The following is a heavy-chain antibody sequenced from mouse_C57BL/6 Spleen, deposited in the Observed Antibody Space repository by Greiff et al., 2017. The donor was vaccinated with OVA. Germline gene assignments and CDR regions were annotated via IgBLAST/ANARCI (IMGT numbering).Heavy chain of an antibody. J-gene: IGHJ2*01. V-gene: IGHV1-26*01. CDR2: INPNNGGT. CDR3: ATYYGSRHGCDY. CDR1: GYTFTDYY. D-gene: IGHD1-1*01. Sequence: EVQLQQSGPELVKPGTSVKISCKASGYTFTDYYMNWVKQSHGKSLEWIGDINPNNGGTSYNQKFKGKATLTVDKSSSTAYMELRSLTSEDSAVYYCATYYGSRHGCDYWGQGTTLTVSS.